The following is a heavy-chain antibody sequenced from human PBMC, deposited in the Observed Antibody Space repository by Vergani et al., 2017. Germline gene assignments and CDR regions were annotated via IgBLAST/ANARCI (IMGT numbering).Heavy chain of an antibody. CDR3: AKLTYGDDVADSFDI. V-gene: IGHV1-2*02. CDR2: INPNSGGT. D-gene: IGHD4-17*01. Sequence: QVQLVQPGAEVKKLGASLKVSCKAPGYTSTGYYMHWVRQAPGQGLEWMGWINPNSGGTNYAQKFQGRVTMTRDTSISTAYMELSRLRSDDTAVYYCAKLTYGDDVADSFDIWGQGTMVTVSS. J-gene: IGHJ3*02. CDR1: GYTSTGYY.